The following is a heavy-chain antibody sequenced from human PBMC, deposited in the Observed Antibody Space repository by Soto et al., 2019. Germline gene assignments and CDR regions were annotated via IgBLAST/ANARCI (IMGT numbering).Heavy chain of an antibody. D-gene: IGHD3-3*01. Sequence: ASVKVSCKASGGTFSNFPISWVRQAPGQRLEWMGWISTHNGNTIYAQKFQGRVIMTMDTSTTTVYMELRSLRPDDTAVYLCAREGILGLFDAYDLWGQGTMVTVSS. CDR1: GGTFSNFP. CDR3: AREGILGLFDAYDL. J-gene: IGHJ3*01. CDR2: ISTHNGNT. V-gene: IGHV1-18*01.